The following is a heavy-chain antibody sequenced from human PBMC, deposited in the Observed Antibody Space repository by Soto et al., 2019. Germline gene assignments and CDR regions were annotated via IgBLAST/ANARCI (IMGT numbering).Heavy chain of an antibody. D-gene: IGHD2-2*01. J-gene: IGHJ4*02. Sequence: GGSLRLSCAASGFTFSSYAMSWVRQAPGKGLEWVSAISSSGASTCYADSVKGRFTISRDNSENTLYLQMNSLRVEDTAVYYCARGLGYCSSSSCPLDHWGKGTMVTVSS. V-gene: IGHV3-23*01. CDR2: ISSSGAST. CDR1: GFTFSSYA. CDR3: ARGLGYCSSSSCPLDH.